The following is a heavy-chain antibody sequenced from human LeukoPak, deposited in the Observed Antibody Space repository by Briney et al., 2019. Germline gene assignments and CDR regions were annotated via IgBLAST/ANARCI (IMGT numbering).Heavy chain of an antibody. J-gene: IGHJ4*02. CDR3: ARVLWFGGIYYFDY. D-gene: IGHD3-10*01. Sequence: GGSLRLSCAASGFXFRSFWISWVRQAPGKGLEWVASIKEDGSDKYYVESVKGRFTISRENARNSLYLQMNSLRAEDTAVYYCARVLWFGGIYYFDYWGQGTLVTVSS. CDR1: GFXFRSFW. V-gene: IGHV3-7*04. CDR2: IKEDGSDK.